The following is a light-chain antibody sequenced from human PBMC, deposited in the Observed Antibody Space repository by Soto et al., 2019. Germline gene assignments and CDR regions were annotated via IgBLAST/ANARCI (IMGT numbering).Light chain of an antibody. J-gene: IGKJ1*01. V-gene: IGKV3-20*01. CDR3: QQYGSSGT. CDR2: DVS. Sequence: EIVLTQSPATLSLSPGDRATLSCRASQSVTSSLAWFQQKPGQAPRLLIYDVSNRATGIPDRFSGSGSGTDFTLTISRLEPEDFAVYYCQQYGSSGTFGQGTKVDIK. CDR1: QSVTSS.